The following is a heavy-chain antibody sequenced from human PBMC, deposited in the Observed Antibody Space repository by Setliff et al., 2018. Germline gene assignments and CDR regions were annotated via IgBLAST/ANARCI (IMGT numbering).Heavy chain of an antibody. CDR2: MSHRGRT. CDR3: ATPRRDDLDTPFDTFDI. D-gene: IGHD3-3*01. Sequence: ASETLSLTCGVSGVSINSGHYWGWIRQPPGKGLEWIVTMSHRGRTYYNPSLESRVTMSLDTSKNQFSLRLTYVAAADTAVYYCATPRRDDLDTPFDTFDIWGQGTMVTVSS. CDR1: GVSINSGHY. J-gene: IGHJ3*02. V-gene: IGHV4-38-2*01.